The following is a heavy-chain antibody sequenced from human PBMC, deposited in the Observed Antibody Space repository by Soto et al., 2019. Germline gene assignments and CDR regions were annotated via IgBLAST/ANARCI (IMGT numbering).Heavy chain of an antibody. J-gene: IGHJ4*02. Sequence: GASVKVSCKASGYTFTTYGISWVRQAPGQGLEWMGWIIAYNGNTKYAQSLQGRVTMTTDTATSTAYMELRSLRSDDTAVYYCVRDYCTNIRCSRYNYFDYWGQGTPVTVSS. CDR3: VRDYCTNIRCSRYNYFDY. D-gene: IGHD2-8*01. CDR1: GYTFTTYG. V-gene: IGHV1-18*01. CDR2: IIAYNGNT.